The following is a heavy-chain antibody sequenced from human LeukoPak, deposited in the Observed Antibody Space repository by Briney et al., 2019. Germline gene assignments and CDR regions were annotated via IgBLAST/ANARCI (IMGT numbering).Heavy chain of an antibody. V-gene: IGHV3-7*04. CDR2: IKQDESEK. CDR3: ARSLLGASRYTPLDV. D-gene: IGHD1-26*01. J-gene: IGHJ3*01. CDR1: GFTFSSYW. Sequence: PGGSLRLSYAASGFTFSSYWMSWVRQAPGKGPEWVAYIKQDESEKYYVDSVKGRFSISRDNAGSSLHLQMNSLRAEDTAIYYCARSLLGASRYTPLDVWGQGTSVTVSS.